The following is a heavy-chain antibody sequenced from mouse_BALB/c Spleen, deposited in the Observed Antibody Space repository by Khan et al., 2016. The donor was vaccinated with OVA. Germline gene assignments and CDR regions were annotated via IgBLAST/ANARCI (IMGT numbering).Heavy chain of an antibody. V-gene: IGHV1-18*01. D-gene: IGHD3-3*01. CDR1: GYTFPEYT. CDR3: DGDAGPY. J-gene: IGHJ4*01. CDR2: INPKNGGT. Sequence: VQLKQSGPELVKPGASVKISCKTSGYTFPEYTVHWVKQSLGKSLDWIGVINPKNGGTAYNQKFKDKATLTVDKSSSTAYMELSSLTSEDSALYYRDGDAGPYWGQGTPVTVAS.